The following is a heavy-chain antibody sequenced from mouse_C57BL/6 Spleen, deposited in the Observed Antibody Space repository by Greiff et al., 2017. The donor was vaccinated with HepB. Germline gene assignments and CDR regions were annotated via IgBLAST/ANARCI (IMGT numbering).Heavy chain of an antibody. CDR1: GFNIKDDY. V-gene: IGHV14-4*01. J-gene: IGHJ4*01. D-gene: IGHD2-4*01. Sequence: VQLKQSGAELVRPGASVKLSCTASGFNIKDDYMHWVKQRPEQGLEWIGWIDPENGDTEYASKFQGKATITADTSSNTAYLQLSSLTSEDTAVYYCTTSDWGYWGQGTSVTVSS. CDR3: TTSDWGY. CDR2: IDPENGDT.